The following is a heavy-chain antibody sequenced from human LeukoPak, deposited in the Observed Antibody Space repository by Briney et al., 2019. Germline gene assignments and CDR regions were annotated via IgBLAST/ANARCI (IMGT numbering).Heavy chain of an antibody. CDR3: ARLLPVRYGSGSTWFDP. CDR1: GGSISSGDYY. Sequence: SQTLSLTCTVSGGSISSGDYYWSWIRQPPGKGLEWNGYIYYSGSTYYNPSLKSRVTMSVDTSKNQLSLKLSSVTAADTAVYYCARLLPVRYGSGSTWFDPWGQGTLVTVSS. CDR2: IYYSGST. V-gene: IGHV4-30-4*01. J-gene: IGHJ5*02. D-gene: IGHD3-10*01.